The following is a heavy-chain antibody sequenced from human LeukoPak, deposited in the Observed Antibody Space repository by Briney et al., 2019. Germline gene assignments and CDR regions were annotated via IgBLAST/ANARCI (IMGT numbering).Heavy chain of an antibody. D-gene: IGHD3-22*01. J-gene: IGHJ5*02. CDR1: GFTFSSYA. CDR2: ISGSGGST. Sequence: GGSLRLSCAASGFTFSSYAMSWVRQAPGKGLEWVSAISGSGGSTYYADSVKGRFTISRDNSKNTLYLQMNSLRAEDTAVYYCAKRYYDSSGNNWFDPWGQGTLVTVSS. V-gene: IGHV3-23*01. CDR3: AKRYYDSSGNNWFDP.